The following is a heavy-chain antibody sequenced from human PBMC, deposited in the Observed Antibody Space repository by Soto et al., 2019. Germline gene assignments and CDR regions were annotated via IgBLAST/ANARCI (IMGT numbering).Heavy chain of an antibody. V-gene: IGHV3-23*01. CDR1: GFTFSSSA. CDR3: AKDFRRLRGYDY. CDR2: ISGNGAAT. Sequence: EVRLLESGGGLVQPGGSLTLSCAASGFTFSSSAMNWVRQAPGKGLEWVSLISGNGAATYYADSVKGRFSISRDNSKNTLYLQLNSLRAEDTAVYYCAKDFRRLRGYDYWGQGTLVTVSS. D-gene: IGHD2-21*01. J-gene: IGHJ4*02.